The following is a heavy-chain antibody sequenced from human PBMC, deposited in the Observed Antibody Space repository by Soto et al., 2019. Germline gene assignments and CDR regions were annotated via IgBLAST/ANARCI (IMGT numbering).Heavy chain of an antibody. V-gene: IGHV3-23*01. CDR2: MSGGGGST. CDR1: GLTFSSYA. J-gene: IGHJ5*02. D-gene: IGHD3-10*01. CDR3: AKDLRLSDYYGSGIGWP. Sequence: GGSLRLSCAASGLTFSSYAMSWVRQAPGKGLEWVSAMSGGGGSTYYADSVKGRFTISRDNSKDTLYLQMNSLRAEDTAVYYCAKDLRLSDYYGSGIGWPWGQGTLVTVSS.